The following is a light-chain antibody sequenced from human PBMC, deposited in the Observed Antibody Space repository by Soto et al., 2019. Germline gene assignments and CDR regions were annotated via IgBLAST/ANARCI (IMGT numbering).Light chain of an antibody. Sequence: SYELTQPPSVSVAPGQTARIACGGNNIGTKSVHWYQQKPGQAPVLVVYDDSDRPSGIPERFSGSNSGTSASLAISGLQSEDEADYYCAAWDDSLNGQVFGGGTQLTVL. CDR3: AAWDDSLNGQV. J-gene: IGLJ2*01. CDR2: DDS. V-gene: IGLV3-21*02. CDR1: NIGTKS.